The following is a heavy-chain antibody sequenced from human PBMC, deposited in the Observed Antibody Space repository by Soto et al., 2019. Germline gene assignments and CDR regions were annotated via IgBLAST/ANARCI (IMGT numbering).Heavy chain of an antibody. J-gene: IGHJ5*02. CDR2: IYYSGST. CDR1: GGSISSYY. V-gene: IGHV4-59*01. D-gene: IGHD3-3*01. CDR3: ARDFWSGYYSGPRWFDP. Sequence: SETLSLTCTFSGGSISSYYWSWIRQPPGKGLEWIGYIYYSGSTNYNPSLKSRVTISVDTSKDQFSLKLSSVTAADTAVYYCARDFWSGYYSGPRWFDPWGQGTLVTVSS.